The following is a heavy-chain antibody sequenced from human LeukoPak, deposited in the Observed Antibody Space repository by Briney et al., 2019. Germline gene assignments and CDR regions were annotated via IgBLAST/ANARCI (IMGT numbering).Heavy chain of an antibody. Sequence: SETLSLTCAVYGGSFSGYYWSWIRQTPGKGREWIGEINHSGSTNHNPSLKSRVTISVDTSKNQFSLKLSSVTAADTAVYYCARHFGVVIPFDCWGQGTLVTVSS. CDR3: ARHFGVVIPFDC. CDR1: GGSFSGYY. CDR2: INHSGST. J-gene: IGHJ4*02. V-gene: IGHV4-34*01. D-gene: IGHD3-3*01.